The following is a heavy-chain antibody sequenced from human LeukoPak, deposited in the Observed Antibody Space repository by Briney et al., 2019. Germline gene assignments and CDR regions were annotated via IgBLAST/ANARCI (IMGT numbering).Heavy chain of an antibody. J-gene: IGHJ6*03. CDR2: IYYSGST. CDR3: ARVGVNSSGLDYYYYYYYMDV. Sequence: SETLSLTCTVSGGSISSYYWSWIRQPPGKGLECIGYIYYSGSTNYNPSLKSRVTISVDTSKNQFSLKLSSVTAADTAVYYCARVGVNSSGLDYYYYYYYMDVWGKGTTVTVSS. CDR1: GGSISSYY. D-gene: IGHD6-19*01. V-gene: IGHV4-59*01.